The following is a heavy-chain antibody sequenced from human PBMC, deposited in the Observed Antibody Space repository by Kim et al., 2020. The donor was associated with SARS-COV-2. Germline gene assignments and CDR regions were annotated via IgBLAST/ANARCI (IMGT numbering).Heavy chain of an antibody. D-gene: IGHD2-2*01. Sequence: GGSLRLSCAASGFTFSTYAMHWVRQAPGKGLEWVSIIWCDGSNTYYADSVKGRFTISRDNSKNRLYLQMNNLRAEDTALYYCARFVVVSADMDVWGKGTTVTVSS. J-gene: IGHJ6*03. CDR3: ARFVVVSADMDV. CDR2: IWCDGSNT. CDR1: GFTFSTYA. V-gene: IGHV3-33*01.